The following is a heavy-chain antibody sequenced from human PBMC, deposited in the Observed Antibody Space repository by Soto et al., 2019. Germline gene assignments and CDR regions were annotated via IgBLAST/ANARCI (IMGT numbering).Heavy chain of an antibody. CDR3: ARHRRTENWFDP. CDR1: GGSLGSSSYY. V-gene: IGHV4-39*01. Sequence: QMQPQESGPGLMKPSETLSLTCTVSGGSLGSSSYYWDWIRQPPGKGLEWIGNINYNGDTYYNPSLKSRVTMSVDTSKNQFSLRLSSVTAADTAVYYCARHRRTENWFDPWGQGTLVTVS. CDR2: INYNGDT. J-gene: IGHJ5*02.